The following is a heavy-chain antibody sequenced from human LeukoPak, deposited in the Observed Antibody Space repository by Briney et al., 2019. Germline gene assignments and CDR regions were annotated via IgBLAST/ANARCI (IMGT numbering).Heavy chain of an antibody. J-gene: IGHJ4*02. CDR2: IKEDGSDK. V-gene: IGHV3-7*01. CDR1: GFIFSSYW. Sequence: PGGSLRLSCETSGFIFSSYWMAWVRQPPGKGLEWLANIKEDGSDKNYVESLKGRFTISRDNGKNSVYLQMDSLRAEDTAVYYFARGARYAYDRFAYWGQGAQVTVSS. D-gene: IGHD5-18*01. CDR3: ARGARYAYDRFAY.